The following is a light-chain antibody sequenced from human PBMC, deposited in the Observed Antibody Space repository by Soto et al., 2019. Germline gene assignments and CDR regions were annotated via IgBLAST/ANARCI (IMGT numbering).Light chain of an antibody. V-gene: IGLV2-14*01. CDR1: SSDVGGYNY. Sequence: QSVLTQPASVSGSPGQSITISCTGTSSDVGGYNYVSWYQQHPGKAHKLMIYEVSNRPPGVSNRFSGSKSGNTASLTISGLQAEDEADYYCSSYTTANTYVFGTGTKVTVL. CDR3: SSYTTANTYV. CDR2: EVS. J-gene: IGLJ1*01.